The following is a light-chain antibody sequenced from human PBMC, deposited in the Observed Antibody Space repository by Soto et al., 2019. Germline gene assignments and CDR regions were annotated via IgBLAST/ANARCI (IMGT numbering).Light chain of an antibody. J-gene: IGKJ1*01. CDR1: QTVSSAR. Sequence: EIVLTQSPGTLSLSPGERATLSCRASQTVSSARLAWFQQKPGQAPRLLIYGASSRAPGIPDWFSGSGSETDFTLTITRLESEDFAVYSCHQYGSSPWTFGQGTKVEIK. CDR2: GAS. V-gene: IGKV3-20*01. CDR3: HQYGSSPWT.